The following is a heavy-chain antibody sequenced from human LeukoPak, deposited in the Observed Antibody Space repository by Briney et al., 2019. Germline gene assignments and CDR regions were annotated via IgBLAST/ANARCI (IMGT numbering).Heavy chain of an antibody. J-gene: IGHJ4*02. V-gene: IGHV3-21*01. CDR2: ISSSLSNI. Sequence: GGSLRLSCAASGFTFSDYSMNWVRQAPGKGLEWVSSISSSLSNINYADSVKGRFTISRDNAKNSLYLQMNSLRAEDTAVYYCARAYYFDYWGQGTLVTVSS. CDR3: ARAYYFDY. CDR1: GFTFSDYS.